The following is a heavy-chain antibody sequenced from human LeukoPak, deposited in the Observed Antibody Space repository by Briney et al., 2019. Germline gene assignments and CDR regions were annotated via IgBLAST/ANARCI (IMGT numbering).Heavy chain of an antibody. CDR1: GGSISSSPYY. CDR2: IYCSGST. D-gene: IGHD2-2*01. J-gene: IGHJ4*02. CDR3: ARHTGGYCSSTSCSYIDY. V-gene: IGHV4-39*01. Sequence: SETLSLTCTVSGGSISSSPYYWGWIRQPPGKGLEWIGTIYCSGSTYYNPSLKSRVTISVDTSKNQFSLKLSSVTAADTAVYYCARHTGGYCSSTSCSYIDYWGQETLVTVSS.